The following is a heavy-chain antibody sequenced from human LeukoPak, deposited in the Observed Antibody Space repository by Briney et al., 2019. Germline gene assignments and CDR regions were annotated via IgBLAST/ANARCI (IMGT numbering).Heavy chain of an antibody. Sequence: GESLKISCKGSGYSFTSYWIGWVRQMPGKGLEWMGIIYPGDSDTRYSPAFQGQVTISADKSTITAYLQWSRVKASDTAMYYCARPGSSGPYYFDYWGQGTLVTVSS. CDR3: ARPGSSGPYYFDY. D-gene: IGHD6-19*01. CDR2: IYPGDSDT. CDR1: GYSFTSYW. V-gene: IGHV5-51*01. J-gene: IGHJ4*02.